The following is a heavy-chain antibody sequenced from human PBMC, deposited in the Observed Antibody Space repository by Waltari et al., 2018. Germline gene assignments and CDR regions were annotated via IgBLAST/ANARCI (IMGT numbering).Heavy chain of an antibody. J-gene: IGHJ2*01. V-gene: IGHV3-23*01. D-gene: IGHD7-27*01. Sequence: EVQLLESGGGLVQPGGSLRLSCAASGFTFSSYAMSWVRQAPGKGVEWVSAIRGSGGSTDDADSVKGRFTISRDNSKNTLYLKMNSLRAEDTAVYYCANNPGDWYFDLWGRGTLVTVSS. CDR1: GFTFSSYA. CDR2: IRGSGGST. CDR3: ANNPGDWYFDL.